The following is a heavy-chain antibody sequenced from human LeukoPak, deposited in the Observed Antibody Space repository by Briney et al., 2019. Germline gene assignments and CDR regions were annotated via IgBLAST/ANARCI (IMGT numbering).Heavy chain of an antibody. Sequence: GGSLRLSCAASGFTFSSYWMSWVRQAPGKGLEWVANIKQDGSEKYYVDSVKGRFTISRDNAKNSLYLQMNSLRAEDTAVYYCEVTYYDFWSGSALIDYWGQGTLVTVSS. D-gene: IGHD3-3*01. CDR2: IKQDGSEK. J-gene: IGHJ4*02. CDR1: GFTFSSYW. CDR3: EVTYYDFWSGSALIDY. V-gene: IGHV3-7*01.